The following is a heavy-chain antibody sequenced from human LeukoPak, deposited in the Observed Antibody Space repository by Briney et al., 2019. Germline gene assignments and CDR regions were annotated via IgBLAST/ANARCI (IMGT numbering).Heavy chain of an antibody. Sequence: GGSLRLSCAASGFTFSSYAMSWVRQAPGKGLEWVSAISGSGGSTYYADSVKGRFTVSRDNSKNTLYLQMNSLRAEDTAVYYCARVWDDYGDYGTPRWYFDLWGRGTLVTVSS. CDR2: ISGSGGST. D-gene: IGHD4-17*01. CDR3: ARVWDDYGDYGTPRWYFDL. CDR1: GFTFSSYA. J-gene: IGHJ2*01. V-gene: IGHV3-23*01.